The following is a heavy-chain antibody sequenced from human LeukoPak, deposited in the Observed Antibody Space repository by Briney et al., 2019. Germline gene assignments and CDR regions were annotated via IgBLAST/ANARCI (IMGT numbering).Heavy chain of an antibody. CDR3: ARLRYYDSSGYTFDN. D-gene: IGHD3-22*01. J-gene: IGHJ4*01. CDR2: IYYSGTT. V-gene: IGHV4-30-4*01. Sequence: SETLSLTCTVSGGAITSSIYYFSWVRQPPGKGLECIGYIYYSGTTYYSPSLKSRVTMSVDTSQNQFSLKLRSVTAADTAVYYCARLRYYDSSGYTFDNWGHGTLVTVSS. CDR1: GGAITSSIYY.